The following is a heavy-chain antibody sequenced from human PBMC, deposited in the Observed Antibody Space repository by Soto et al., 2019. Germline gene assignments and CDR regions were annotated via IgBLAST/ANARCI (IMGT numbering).Heavy chain of an antibody. V-gene: IGHV3-7*01. D-gene: IGHD3-10*01. CDR1: GFTFSSYW. CDR2: INQDGSEN. CDR3: ARHISMVRGAIFAY. J-gene: IGHJ4*02. Sequence: GGSLRLSCAASGFTFSSYWMNWVRQAPGKGLEWVANINQDGSENQYVASVKGRFTTSRDNAKNSLFLQMSSLRAEDTAVYYCARHISMVRGAIFAYRGQGSLVPVSS.